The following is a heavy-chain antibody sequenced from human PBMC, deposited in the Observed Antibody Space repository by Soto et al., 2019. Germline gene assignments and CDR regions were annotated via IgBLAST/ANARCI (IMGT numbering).Heavy chain of an antibody. D-gene: IGHD1-1*01. CDR1: GFTFSDYA. J-gene: IGHJ6*02. CDR3: AKIKEPTTRYYFYGMDV. V-gene: IGHV3-23*01. CDR2: ISDRGDST. Sequence: GGSLTLSCAASGFTFSDYAMTWVRQAPGKGLEWVSAISDRGDSTYYTDSVKGRFTLSRDNSKNTLHLEMNSLRVDDTAVYYCAKIKEPTTRYYFYGMDVWGQGTTVTVSS.